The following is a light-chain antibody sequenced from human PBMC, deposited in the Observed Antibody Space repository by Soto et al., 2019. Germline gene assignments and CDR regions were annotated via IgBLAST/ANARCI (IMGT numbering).Light chain of an antibody. Sequence: EIVITQSPATLSVSPGDRVALSCWASQSVGSYLAWYQQKPGQPPRLLIYETSTRATGIPARFSGSGSGTEFALTISGLQSEDFAIYYCQQSNKWPLTFGQGTKLEIK. CDR3: QQSNKWPLT. J-gene: IGKJ2*01. V-gene: IGKV3-15*01. CDR2: ETS. CDR1: QSVGSY.